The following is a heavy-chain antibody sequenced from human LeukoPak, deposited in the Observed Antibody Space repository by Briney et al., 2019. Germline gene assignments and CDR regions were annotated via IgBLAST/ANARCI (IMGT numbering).Heavy chain of an antibody. J-gene: IGHJ4*01. D-gene: IGHD6-19*01. CDR2: IYSGGST. CDR3: ARGPQYSSGWEY. Sequence: GGSLRLSCAASGFTVSSNYMGWVRQAPGKGLEWVSVIYSGGSTYYADSVKGRFTISRDNSKNTLYLQMNSLRAEDTAVYYCARGPQYSSGWEYWGHGTLVTVSS. V-gene: IGHV3-53*01. CDR1: GFTVSSNY.